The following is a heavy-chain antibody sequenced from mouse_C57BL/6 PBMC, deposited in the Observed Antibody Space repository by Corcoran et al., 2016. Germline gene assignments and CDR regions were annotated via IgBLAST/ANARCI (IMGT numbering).Heavy chain of an antibody. V-gene: IGHV1-26*01. CDR3: ARGPLYYGSSPFDY. D-gene: IGHD1-1*01. Sequence: EVQLQQSGPELVKPGASVKISCKASGYTFTDYYMNWVKQSHGKSLEWIGDINPNNGGTSYNQKFKGKATLTVDKSSSTAYMELRSLTSEDSAVYYCARGPLYYGSSPFDYWGQGTTLTVSS. J-gene: IGHJ2*01. CDR1: GYTFTDYY. CDR2: INPNNGGT.